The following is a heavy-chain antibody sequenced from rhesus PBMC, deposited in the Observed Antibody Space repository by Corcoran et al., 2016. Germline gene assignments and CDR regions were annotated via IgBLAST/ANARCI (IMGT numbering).Heavy chain of an antibody. CDR3: AREPYCSSTYCSSEGDGLDS. Sequence: QVQLQQWGEGLVKPSETLSLTCAVYGGSISGYYYWSWIRQPPGKGLEWIGYIYGNSASTYYNPSLKCRVTISTDTSKNQFSLKLSSVTAAYTAVYYCAREPYCSSTYCSSEGDGLDSWGQGVVVTVSS. CDR1: GGSISGYYY. D-gene: IGHD2-15*01. V-gene: IGHV4-73*01. J-gene: IGHJ6*01. CDR2: IYGNSAST.